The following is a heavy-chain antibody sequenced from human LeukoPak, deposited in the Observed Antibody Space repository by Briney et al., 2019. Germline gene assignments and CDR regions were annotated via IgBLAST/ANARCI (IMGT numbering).Heavy chain of an antibody. CDR3: TTITPVLRYSDWLDY. CDR2: IKSKTDGGTT. J-gene: IGHJ4*02. V-gene: IGHV3-15*01. D-gene: IGHD3-9*01. Sequence: GGSLRLSCAASGFTFSNAWMSWVRQAPGKGLEWVGRIKSKTDGGTTDYAAPVKGRFTISRDDSKNTLYLQMNSLKTEDTAVYYCTTITPVLRYSDWLDYWGQGTLVTVSS. CDR1: GFTFSNAW.